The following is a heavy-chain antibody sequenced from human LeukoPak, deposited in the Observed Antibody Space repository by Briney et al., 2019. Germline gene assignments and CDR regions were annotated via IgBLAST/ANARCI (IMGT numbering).Heavy chain of an antibody. CDR1: GFTFSNAW. J-gene: IGHJ4*02. CDR3: SRSYYGSGRPFDY. Sequence: GGSLRLSCAASGFTFSNAWMSWVRKAPGKGQEWVGRIKSKTDGGTTDYAAPVKGRFTISRDDSKNTLYLQMNSLKTEDTAVYYCSRSYYGSGRPFDYWGQGTLVTVSS. D-gene: IGHD3-10*01. V-gene: IGHV3-15*01. CDR2: IKSKTDGGTT.